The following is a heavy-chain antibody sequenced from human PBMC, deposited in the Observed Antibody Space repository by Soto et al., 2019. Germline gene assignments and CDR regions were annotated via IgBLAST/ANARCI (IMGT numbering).Heavy chain of an antibody. CDR3: ARWPNKSPQN. CDR1: GFTFSSYW. V-gene: IGHV3-74*01. CDR2: ISTDASST. J-gene: IGHJ1*01. Sequence: EVQLVESGGGLVQPGGSLRLSCAASGFTFSSYWMHWVRQAPGKGLVWVSSISTDASSTSYADPVKGRFTISRDNAKNTLYLQMNSVRAEDTAGYYCARWPNKSPQNWGQGTLVIVSP.